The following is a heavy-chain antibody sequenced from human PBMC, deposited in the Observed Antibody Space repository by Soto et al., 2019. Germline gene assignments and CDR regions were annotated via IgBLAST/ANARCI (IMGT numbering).Heavy chain of an antibody. V-gene: IGHV1-69*01. CDR2: IIPIFGTA. J-gene: IGHJ6*02. CDR3: AGVHTLYDSSGYYYEYYYYGMDV. Sequence: QVQLVQSGAEVKKPGSSVKVSCKASGGTFSSYAISWVRQAPGQGLEWMGGIIPIFGTANYAQKFQGRVTITADESTSTAYMELSRLRSEETAVYYCAGVHTLYDSSGYYYEYYYYGMDVWGQGTTVTVSS. CDR1: GGTFSSYA. D-gene: IGHD3-22*01.